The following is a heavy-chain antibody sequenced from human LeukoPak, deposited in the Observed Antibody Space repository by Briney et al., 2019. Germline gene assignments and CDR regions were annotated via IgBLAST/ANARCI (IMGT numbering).Heavy chain of an antibody. J-gene: IGHJ4*02. CDR3: AREGYVNYDFWSGSDTYDY. CDR1: GYTFTSYG. CDR2: ISAYNGNT. Sequence: ASVKVSRKASGYTFTSYGISWVRQAPGQGLEWMGWISAYNGNTNYAQKLQGRVTMTTDTSTSTAYMELRSLRSDDTAVYYCAREGYVNYDFWSGSDTYDYWGQGTLVTVSS. D-gene: IGHD3-3*01. V-gene: IGHV1-18*01.